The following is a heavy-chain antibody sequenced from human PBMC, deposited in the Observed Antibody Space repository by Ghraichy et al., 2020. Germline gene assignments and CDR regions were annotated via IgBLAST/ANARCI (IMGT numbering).Heavy chain of an antibody. CDR1: GFTFHEFA. D-gene: IGHD3-10*01. J-gene: IGHJ5*02. CDR3: VKDMVWAPIPGYNWFET. CDR2: INGDGDNT. Sequence: GGSLRLSCAASGFTFHEFAMHWVRHGPGKGPEWVALINGDGDNTYYADSVKGRFTISRDGSTNSLYLEMNSLRREDTAFYYCVKDMVWAPIPGYNWFETWGQGTLVTVSS. V-gene: IGHV3-43D*03.